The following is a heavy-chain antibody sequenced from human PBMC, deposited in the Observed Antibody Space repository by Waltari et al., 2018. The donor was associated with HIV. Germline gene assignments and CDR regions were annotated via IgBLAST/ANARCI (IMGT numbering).Heavy chain of an antibody. J-gene: IGHJ4*02. D-gene: IGHD3-10*01. CDR3: ARDFRDFSGNWGFDS. CDR1: GFSFRRHT. V-gene: IGHV3-48*01. CDR2: ITSGSDVI. Sequence: EGQVQESGGGFIQPGGSLRLSCAASGFSFRRHTINWVRQVPGKGLEWISYITSGSDVIYYADSVKGRFTISRDNAASSLYLQMNSLRGEDTAVYYCARDFRDFSGNWGFDSWGQGTLVTVSS.